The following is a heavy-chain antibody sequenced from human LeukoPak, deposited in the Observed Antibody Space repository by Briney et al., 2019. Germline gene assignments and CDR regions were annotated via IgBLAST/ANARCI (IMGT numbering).Heavy chain of an antibody. V-gene: IGHV3-20*01. D-gene: IGHD3-22*01. CDR3: AREGYDSSGAIDY. CDR1: GFTFDDYG. CDR2: INWNGGST. Sequence: GGSLRLSCAGSGFTFDDYGMSWVRQVPGKGLEWVSGINWNGGSTGYADSVKGRSSISRDNAKNSLYLQMNRLRADDTAIYHCAREGYDSSGAIDYWGQGTLVTVSS. J-gene: IGHJ4*02.